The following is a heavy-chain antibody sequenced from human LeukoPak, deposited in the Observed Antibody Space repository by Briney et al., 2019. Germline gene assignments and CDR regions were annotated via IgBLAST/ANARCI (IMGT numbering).Heavy chain of an antibody. CDR2: ISAYNGNT. Sequence: ASVKVSCKASGYTFTSYGISWVRQAPGQGLEWMGWISAYNGNTNYAQKLQGRVTMTTDTSTSTAYMELRSLRSDDTAVYYCARPRSCITIFGVVELTRCNWFDPWGQGTLVTVSS. D-gene: IGHD3-3*01. CDR3: ARPRSCITIFGVVELTRCNWFDP. J-gene: IGHJ5*02. CDR1: GYTFTSYG. V-gene: IGHV1-18*01.